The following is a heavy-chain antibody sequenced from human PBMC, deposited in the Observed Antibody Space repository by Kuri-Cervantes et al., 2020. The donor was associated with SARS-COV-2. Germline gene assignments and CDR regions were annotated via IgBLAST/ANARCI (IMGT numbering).Heavy chain of an antibody. CDR3: ARGVRRLRFIWFDP. CDR2: IYYSGGT. V-gene: IGHV4-39*01. J-gene: IGHJ5*02. CDR1: GGSISSSSYY. D-gene: IGHD3-3*01. Sequence: SETMSLTCTVSGGSISSSSYYWGWIRQPPGKGLEWIGSIYYSGGTYYNPSLKSRGTISLERSENPFSLKLSSVTAPDTAVYYCARGVRRLRFIWFDPWGQGTLVTVSS.